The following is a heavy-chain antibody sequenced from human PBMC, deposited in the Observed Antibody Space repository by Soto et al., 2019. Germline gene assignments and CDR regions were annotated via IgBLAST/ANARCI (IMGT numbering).Heavy chain of an antibody. Sequence: QVQLVESGGGVVQPGRSLRLSCAASGFTFSSYGMHWVRQAPGKGLEWVAVISYDGSNKYYADSVKGRFTISRDNSKKELYLQMNRLRAEDTAVYYCAAGYSGYDGTGYYYGMDVWGQGTTVTVSS. CDR1: GFTFSSYG. J-gene: IGHJ6*02. CDR2: ISYDGSNK. D-gene: IGHD5-12*01. V-gene: IGHV3-30*03. CDR3: AAGYSGYDGTGYYYGMDV.